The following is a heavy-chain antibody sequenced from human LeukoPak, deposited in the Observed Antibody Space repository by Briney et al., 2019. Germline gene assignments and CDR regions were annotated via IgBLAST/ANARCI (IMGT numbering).Heavy chain of an antibody. CDR2: ISGSGSST. Sequence: GGSLRLSCAASGFTLSNYGMSWVRQAPGRGLEWVAGISGSGSSTIHTDSVKGRFTISRDNPKSTLYLQMNSLRAEDTAVYFCAKRGVVIRVILVGFHKEAYYFDSWGQGALVTVSS. CDR1: GFTLSNYG. CDR3: AKRGVVIRVILVGFHKEAYYFDS. D-gene: IGHD3-22*01. V-gene: IGHV3-23*01. J-gene: IGHJ4*02.